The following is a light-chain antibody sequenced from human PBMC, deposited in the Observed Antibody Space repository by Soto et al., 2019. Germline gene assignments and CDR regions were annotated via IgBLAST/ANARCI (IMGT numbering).Light chain of an antibody. J-gene: IGLJ2*01. CDR1: SSDIGGYIY. CDR3: STYTSSRTR. Sequence: QSALTQPASVSGSPGQSITISCTGTSSDIGGYIYVSWYQHHPGKAPKLLIYDVSNRPAGVSNRFSGSKSGNTASLTISGLQVEDEADSFCSTYTSSRTRFGGGTKLTVL. V-gene: IGLV2-14*03. CDR2: DVS.